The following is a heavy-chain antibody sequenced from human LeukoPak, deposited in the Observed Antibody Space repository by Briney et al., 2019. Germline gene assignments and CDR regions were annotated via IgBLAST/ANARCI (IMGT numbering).Heavy chain of an antibody. CDR1: GFTFSSYG. CDR3: AKVKQWLVEYYYFDY. V-gene: IGHV3-23*01. Sequence: GGSLRLSCAASGFTFSSYGMSWVRQAPGKGLEWVSAISGSGGSTYYADSVKGRFTISRDNSKNTLYLQMNSLRAEDTAVYYCAKVKQWLVEYYYFDYWGQGTLVTVSS. CDR2: ISGSGGST. J-gene: IGHJ4*02. D-gene: IGHD6-19*01.